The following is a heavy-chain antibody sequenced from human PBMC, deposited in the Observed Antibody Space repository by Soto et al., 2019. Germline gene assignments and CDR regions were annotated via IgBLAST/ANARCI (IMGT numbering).Heavy chain of an antibody. CDR2: IIPIFGTA. V-gene: IGHV1-69*01. J-gene: IGHJ6*02. D-gene: IGHD3-22*01. Sequence: QVQLVQSGAEVKKPGSSVKVSCKASGGTFSSYAISWVRQAPGQGLEWMGGIIPIFGTANYAQKFQGRVTITAEESTSTAYMELSSLRSEDTAVYYCARAYYYDSSGYYYYYYGMDVWGQGTTVTVSS. CDR1: GGTFSSYA. CDR3: ARAYYYDSSGYYYYYYGMDV.